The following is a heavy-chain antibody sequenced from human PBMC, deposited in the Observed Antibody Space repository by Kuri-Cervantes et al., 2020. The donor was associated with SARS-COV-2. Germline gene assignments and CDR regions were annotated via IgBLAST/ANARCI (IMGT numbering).Heavy chain of an antibody. CDR2: TRNKANSYTT. J-gene: IGHJ2*01. CDR3: ARDWAAAGSGDMWYFDL. D-gene: IGHD6-13*01. Sequence: GGSLRLCCAASGFTFSDHYMDWVRQAPGKGLEWVGRTRNKANSYTTEYAASVKGRFTISRDDSKNSLYLQMNSLKTEDTAVYYCARDWAAAGSGDMWYFDLWGRGTLVTVSS. V-gene: IGHV3-72*01. CDR1: GFTFSDHY.